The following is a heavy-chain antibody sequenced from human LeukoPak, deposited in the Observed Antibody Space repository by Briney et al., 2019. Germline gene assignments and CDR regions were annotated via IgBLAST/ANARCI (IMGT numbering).Heavy chain of an antibody. V-gene: IGHV1-69*04. Sequence: SVKVSCKASGGTFSSYAISWVRQAPGQGLEWMGRMIPIFGIANYAQKFQGRVTITADKSTSTAYMELSSLRSEDTAVYYCARAPLNYYDSSGYYDNWFDPWGPGTLVTVSS. D-gene: IGHD3-22*01. CDR2: MIPIFGIA. J-gene: IGHJ5*02. CDR3: ARAPLNYYDSSGYYDNWFDP. CDR1: GGTFSSYA.